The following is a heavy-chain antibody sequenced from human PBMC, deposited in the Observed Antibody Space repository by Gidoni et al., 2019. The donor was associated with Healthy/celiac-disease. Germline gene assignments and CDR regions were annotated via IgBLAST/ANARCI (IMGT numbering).Heavy chain of an antibody. Sequence: QVQLQQWGAGLLKPSETLSLTCAVYGGSFSGYYWSWIRQPPGKGLEWIGEINHSGSTNYNPSLKSRVTISVDTSKNQFSLKLSSVTAADTAVYYCAREVREYSSDYWGQGTLVTVSS. CDR3: AREVREYSSDY. CDR2: INHSGST. CDR1: GGSFSGYY. J-gene: IGHJ4*02. D-gene: IGHD6-6*01. V-gene: IGHV4-34*01.